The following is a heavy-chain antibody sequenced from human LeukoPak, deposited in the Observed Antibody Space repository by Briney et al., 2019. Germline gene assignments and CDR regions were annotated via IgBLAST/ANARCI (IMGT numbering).Heavy chain of an antibody. CDR3: AAMVRGDNFDY. CDR1: GGSISSYY. V-gene: IGHV4-59*01. CDR2: IYNSGST. J-gene: IGHJ4*02. D-gene: IGHD3-10*01. Sequence: SETLSLTCTVSGGSISSYYWSWIRQPPGKGLEWIGYIYNSGSTNYNPSLKSRVTISVDTPKKQFSLKLSSVTAADTAVYYCAAMVRGDNFDYWGQGTLVTVSS.